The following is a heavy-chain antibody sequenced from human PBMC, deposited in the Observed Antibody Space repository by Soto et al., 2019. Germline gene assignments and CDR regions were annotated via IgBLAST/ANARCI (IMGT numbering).Heavy chain of an antibody. CDR3: ARSAGRITIFGVVTHPDWFDP. CDR1: GYSSTGYY. J-gene: IGHJ5*02. CDR2: INPNRGGA. Sequence: ASVKGSSQASGYSSTGYYMPWVRQAPGQGLEWMGWINPNRGGANYAQKVQGWVTMARDTSISTAYMELSRLRSDDTAVYYCARSAGRITIFGVVTHPDWFDPWGQGTLVTVSS. V-gene: IGHV1-2*04. D-gene: IGHD3-3*01.